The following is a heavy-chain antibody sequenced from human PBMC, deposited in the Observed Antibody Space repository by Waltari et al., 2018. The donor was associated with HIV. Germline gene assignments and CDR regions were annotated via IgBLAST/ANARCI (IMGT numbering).Heavy chain of an antibody. J-gene: IGHJ4*02. Sequence: EVQVVESDGGLVQPGGSLRLSCAASGFTFSSYDMHWVRQATGKGLEWVSTVDTAGDTYYPDSVKGRFTISRENAKNSLYLQMNSLRAEDTAVYYCARDRHYGEYDYWGQGTLVTVSS. CDR3: ARDRHYGEYDY. V-gene: IGHV3-13*01. CDR2: VDTAGDT. CDR1: GFTFSSYD. D-gene: IGHD4-17*01.